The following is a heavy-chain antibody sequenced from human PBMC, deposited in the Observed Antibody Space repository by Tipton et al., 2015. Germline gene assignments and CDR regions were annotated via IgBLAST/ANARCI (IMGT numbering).Heavy chain of an antibody. CDR1: SDSISKYY. CDR3: ARARGRHGGLFDS. CDR2: IQYSGST. Sequence: TLSLTCSVPSDSISKYYWSWIRQPPGKEPEWIGYIQYSGSTNYNPSLKSRVTISVDTSKTQFSLKMSSVTASDTAVYYCARARGRHGGLFDSWGQGILVTVSS. V-gene: IGHV4-59*01. J-gene: IGHJ4*02. D-gene: IGHD4-23*01.